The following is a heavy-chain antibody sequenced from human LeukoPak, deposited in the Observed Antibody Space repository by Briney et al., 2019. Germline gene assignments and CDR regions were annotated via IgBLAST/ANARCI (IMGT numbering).Heavy chain of an antibody. J-gene: IGHJ3*02. CDR3: ARDSRMGYYDSSGYYGYDAFDI. D-gene: IGHD3-22*01. CDR2: ISAYNGNT. CDR1: GYTFTSYG. Sequence: GASVKVSCKASGYTFTSYGISWVRQAPGQGLEWMGWISAYNGNTDYAQKLQGRGTMTTDTSTSTAYMALRSLRSDDTAVYYCARDSRMGYYDSSGYYGYDAFDIWGQGTMVTVSS. V-gene: IGHV1-18*01.